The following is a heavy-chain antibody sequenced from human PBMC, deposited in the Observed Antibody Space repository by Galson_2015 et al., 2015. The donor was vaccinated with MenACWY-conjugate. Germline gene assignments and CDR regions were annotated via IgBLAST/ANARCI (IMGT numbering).Heavy chain of an antibody. J-gene: IGHJ4*02. D-gene: IGHD6-13*01. CDR1: GFTFSSYA. CDR3: AKDNGSSWYPPTLY. V-gene: IGHV3-23*01. CDR2: ISGSGGST. Sequence: SLRLSCAASGFTFSSYAMSWVRQAPGKGLEWVSAISGSGGSTYYADSVKGRFTISRDNSKNTLYLQMNSLRAEDTAVYYCAKDNGSSWYPPTLYWGQGTLVTVSS.